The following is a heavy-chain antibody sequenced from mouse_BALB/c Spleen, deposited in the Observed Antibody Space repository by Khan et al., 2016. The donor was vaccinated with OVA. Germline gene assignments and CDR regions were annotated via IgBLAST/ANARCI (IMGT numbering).Heavy chain of an antibody. V-gene: IGHV1S136*01. CDR2: IYPFNDAT. CDR3: APVGSYYVSFVY. J-gene: IGHJ3*01. D-gene: IGHD1-1*01. Sequence: VQLQQSGPEVVKPGASVKMSCKASGYTFTSYVMHWVKQKPGQGLEWIGYIYPFNDATKFNEKFNGKATLTSDKSYSTAYMELSSLTSEASAVYSWAPVGSYYVSFVYWGQGTLVTVSA. CDR1: GYTFTSYV.